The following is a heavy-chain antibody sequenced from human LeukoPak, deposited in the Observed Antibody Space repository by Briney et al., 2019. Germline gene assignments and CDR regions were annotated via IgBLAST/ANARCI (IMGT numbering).Heavy chain of an antibody. CDR1: GGSISSYY. V-gene: IGHV4-4*07. CDR3: ARVIREEYQLLYYDY. Sequence: SETLSLTCTVSGGSISSYYWSWIRQPAGKGLEWIGRIYTSGSTNYNPSLKSRVTMSVDTSKNQFSLKLSSVTAADTAVYYCARVIREEYQLLYYDYWGQGTLVTVSS. D-gene: IGHD2-2*02. J-gene: IGHJ4*02. CDR2: IYTSGST.